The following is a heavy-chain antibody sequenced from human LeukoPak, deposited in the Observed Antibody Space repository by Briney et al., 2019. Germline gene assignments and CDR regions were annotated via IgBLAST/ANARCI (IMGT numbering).Heavy chain of an antibody. Sequence: PSETLSLTCTVSGGSISSSSYYWGWIRQPPGKGLEWIGSIYYSGSTYYNPSLKSRVTISVDTSKNQFSLKLSSVTAADTAVYYCARVITYYDFWSGYYAPQYYYYMDVWGKGTTVTVSS. D-gene: IGHD3-3*01. CDR3: ARVITYYDFWSGYYAPQYYYYMDV. CDR2: IYYSGST. CDR1: GGSISSSSYY. V-gene: IGHV4-39*07. J-gene: IGHJ6*03.